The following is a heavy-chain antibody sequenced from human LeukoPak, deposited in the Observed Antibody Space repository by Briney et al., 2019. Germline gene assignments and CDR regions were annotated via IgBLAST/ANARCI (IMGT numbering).Heavy chain of an antibody. J-gene: IGHJ4*02. V-gene: IGHV3-21*01. D-gene: IGHD2-15*01. CDR1: EFTFSSYA. CDR2: ISSTSTYI. Sequence: GSLRLSCAASEFTFSSYAINWVRQAPGKGLEWVSSISSTSTYISYADSVKGRFTISRDNAKNSLYLQMNSLRAEDTAVYYCARGGGNFDYWGQGTLVTVSS. CDR3: ARGGGNFDY.